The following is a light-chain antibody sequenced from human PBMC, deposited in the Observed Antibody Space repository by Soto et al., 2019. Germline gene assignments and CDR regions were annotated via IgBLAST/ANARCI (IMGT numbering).Light chain of an antibody. Sequence: DIQMTQSPSSLSASVGDRVTITCRASQAIYNYLAWYQQKPGKVPTLLISAASTLQSGVPSRFSGSGSGTDFTLTISSLQPEDVATYYCQKFSAVPTFGGGSKVEI. CDR3: QKFSAVPT. V-gene: IGKV1-27*01. J-gene: IGKJ4*01. CDR1: QAIYNY. CDR2: AAS.